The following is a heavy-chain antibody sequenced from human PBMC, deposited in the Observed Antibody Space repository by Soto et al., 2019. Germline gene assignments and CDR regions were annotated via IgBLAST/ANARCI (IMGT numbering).Heavy chain of an antibody. D-gene: IGHD1-1*01. CDR2: IFYSGTT. V-gene: IGHV4-30-4*01. J-gene: IGHJ6*02. Sequence: QVQLQESGPGLVRPSQTLSLTCTVSGDSISSADYYWSWIREAPGKGLEWIGHIFYSGTTYCNPSLKSRLTISVDTSKNHFSLRLTSVTAADTAVYYCARDLWVEPELYYYGMDVWGQGTTVTVSS. CDR3: ARDLWVEPELYYYGMDV. CDR1: GDSISSADYY.